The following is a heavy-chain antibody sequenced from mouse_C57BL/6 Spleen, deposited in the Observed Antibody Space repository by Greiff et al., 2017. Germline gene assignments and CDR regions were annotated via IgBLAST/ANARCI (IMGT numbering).Heavy chain of an antibody. CDR2: INYDGSST. CDR1: GFTFSDYY. J-gene: IGHJ4*01. D-gene: IGHD1-1*01. Sequence: EVQLVESEGGLVQPGSSMKLSCTASGFTFSDYYMAWVRQVPEKGLEWVANINYDGSSTYYLDSLKSRFIISRDNAKNILYLQMSSLKSEDTATYYCARITTGRAMDYWGQGTSVTVSS. V-gene: IGHV5-16*01. CDR3: ARITTGRAMDY.